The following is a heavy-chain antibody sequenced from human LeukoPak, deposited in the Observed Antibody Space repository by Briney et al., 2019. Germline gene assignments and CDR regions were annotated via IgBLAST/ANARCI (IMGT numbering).Heavy chain of an antibody. Sequence: GGSLRLSCAASGFTFSSYWMSWVRQAPGKGLEWVANIKQDGSEKYYVDFVKGRFTISRDNAKNSLHLQMNSLRAEDTAVYYCARDPTSFGPTVTTDYWGQGTLVTVSS. CDR3: ARDPTSFGPTVTTDY. J-gene: IGHJ4*02. D-gene: IGHD4-17*01. CDR2: IKQDGSEK. V-gene: IGHV3-7*01. CDR1: GFTFSSYW.